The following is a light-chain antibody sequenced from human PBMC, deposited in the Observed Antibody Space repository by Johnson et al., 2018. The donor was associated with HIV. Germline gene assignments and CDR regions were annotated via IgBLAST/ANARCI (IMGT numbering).Light chain of an antibody. V-gene: IGLV1-51*02. Sequence: QSVLTQPPSASGTPGQRVTISCSGSSSNIGSNTVNWYQQLPGTAPKLLIYRNNQRPSGIPDRFSGSKSGTSATLGITGLQPGDEADYYCGTWDSSLRAYNYVFGSGTKVTVL. CDR1: SSNIGSNT. J-gene: IGLJ1*01. CDR3: GTWDSSLRAYNYV. CDR2: RNN.